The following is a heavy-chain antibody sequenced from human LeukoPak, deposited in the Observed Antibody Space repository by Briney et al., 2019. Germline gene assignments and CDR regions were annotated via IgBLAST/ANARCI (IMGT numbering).Heavy chain of an antibody. J-gene: IGHJ6*02. V-gene: IGHV1-46*01. Sequence: ASVKVSCKAYGYTFTSYYMHWVRQAPGQGLEWMGIINPSGGSTSYAQKFQGRVTMTRDTSTSTVYMELSSLRSEDTAVYYCARDTRIVVVPAGMDVWGQGTTVTVSS. D-gene: IGHD2-2*01. CDR1: GYTFTSYY. CDR2: INPSGGST. CDR3: ARDTRIVVVPAGMDV.